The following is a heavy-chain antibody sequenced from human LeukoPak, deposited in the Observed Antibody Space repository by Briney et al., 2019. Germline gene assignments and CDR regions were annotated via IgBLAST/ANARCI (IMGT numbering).Heavy chain of an antibody. CDR2: IKQDGSEK. CDR3: AGGSGWVTDS. J-gene: IGHJ4*02. Sequence: GGSLRLSCAASGFSFSDYWMNWVRQAPGKGLEWVANIKQDGSEKYYVGSVKGRFTISRDNAKNSLYLQMNSLRAEDTAVYFCAGGSGWVTDSWGQGTLVTVSA. V-gene: IGHV3-7*01. D-gene: IGHD6-19*01. CDR1: GFSFSDYW.